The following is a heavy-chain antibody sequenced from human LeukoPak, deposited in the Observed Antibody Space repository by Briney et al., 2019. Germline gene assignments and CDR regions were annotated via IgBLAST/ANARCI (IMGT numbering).Heavy chain of an antibody. Sequence: GGSLRLSCVASGLTFSSYWMTWVRQAPGKGLGWVASIKQDGSEKYYVDSVKGRFTISRDNAKNSLYLEMNSLRVEDTAVYYCATGTGTYGYWGQGTLVTVSS. CDR3: ATGTGTYGY. D-gene: IGHD1-26*01. CDR2: IKQDGSEK. V-gene: IGHV3-7*04. J-gene: IGHJ4*02. CDR1: GLTFSSYW.